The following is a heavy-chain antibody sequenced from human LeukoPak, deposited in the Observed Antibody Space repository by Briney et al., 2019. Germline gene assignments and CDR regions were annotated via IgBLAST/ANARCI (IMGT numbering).Heavy chain of an antibody. CDR2: IYYSGST. Sequence: SETLSLTCTVSGGSISSYYWGWVRQPPGKGLEWIGYIYYSGSTNYNPPLKSRVTISVDTSKNQFSLKLSSVTAADTAVYYCARDRGGQLDDAFDIWGQGTMVTVSS. V-gene: IGHV4-59*01. CDR3: ARDRGGQLDDAFDI. D-gene: IGHD6-6*01. J-gene: IGHJ3*02. CDR1: GGSISSYY.